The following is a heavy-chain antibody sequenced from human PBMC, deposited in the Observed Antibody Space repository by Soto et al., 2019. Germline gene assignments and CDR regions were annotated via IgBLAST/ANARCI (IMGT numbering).Heavy chain of an antibody. J-gene: IGHJ4*02. V-gene: IGHV3-30*18. Sequence: QVQLVESGGGVVLPGTSLKLSCAASGFPFDSYVMHWVRQAPGKGLEWVASTYYDASKQYYADSVKGRFTISRDNSKNTVSLQMNSLRPEDTAVYYCANILTRPTNYWGQGTLVAVSS. CDR3: ANILTRPTNY. D-gene: IGHD1-20*01. CDR1: GFPFDSYV. CDR2: TYYDASKQ.